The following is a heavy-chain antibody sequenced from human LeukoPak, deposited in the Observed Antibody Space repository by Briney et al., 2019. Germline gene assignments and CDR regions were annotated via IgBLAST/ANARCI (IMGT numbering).Heavy chain of an antibody. J-gene: IGHJ4*02. CDR2: ISTRSSYT. CDR1: GFTFSDYY. V-gene: IGHV3-11*05. CDR3: AKATVYYYDSSGYPGYYFDY. D-gene: IGHD3-22*01. Sequence: AGGSLRLSCAASGFTFSDYYMSWIRQAPGKGLEWVSYISTRSSYTYYADSVKGRFTISRDNSKNTLYLQMNSLRAEDTAVYYCAKATVYYYDSSGYPGYYFDYWGQGTLVTVSS.